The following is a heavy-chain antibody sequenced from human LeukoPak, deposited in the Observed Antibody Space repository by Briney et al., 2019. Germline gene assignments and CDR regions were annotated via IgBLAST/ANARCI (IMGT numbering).Heavy chain of an antibody. V-gene: IGHV3-48*03. D-gene: IGHD3-22*01. CDR3: ARDNYDSSTLYYFDY. Sequence: GGSLRLSCAASGFTFSSYEMNWVRQAPGKGLEWVSYISSSGSTIYYADSVKGRFTISRDNAKNSLYLHMNSLRAEDTAVYYCARDNYDSSTLYYFDYWGQGTLVTVSS. CDR1: GFTFSSYE. J-gene: IGHJ4*02. CDR2: ISSSGSTI.